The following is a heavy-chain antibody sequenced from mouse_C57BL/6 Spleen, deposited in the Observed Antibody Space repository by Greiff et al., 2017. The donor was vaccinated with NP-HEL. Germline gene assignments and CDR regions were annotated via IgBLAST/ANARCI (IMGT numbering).Heavy chain of an antibody. CDR3: ARKEIKRLFAY. Sequence: QVQLQQSGAELVKPGASVKLSCKASGYTFTSYWMQWVKQRPGQGLEWIGEIDPSDSYTNYNQKFKGKATLTVDTSSSTAYMQLSSLTSEDSAVYYCARKEIKRLFAYWGQGTLVTVSA. J-gene: IGHJ3*01. CDR1: GYTFTSYW. V-gene: IGHV1-50*01. D-gene: IGHD2-4*01. CDR2: IDPSDSYT.